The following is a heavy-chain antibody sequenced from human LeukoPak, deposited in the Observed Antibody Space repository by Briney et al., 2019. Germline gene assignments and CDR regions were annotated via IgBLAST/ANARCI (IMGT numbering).Heavy chain of an antibody. J-gene: IGHJ5*02. CDR3: ARRGGWFDP. D-gene: IGHD2-15*01. CDR1: GGPFSGYY. Sequence: PSETLSLTCAVYGGPFSGYYWSWIRQPPGKGLEWIGEINHSGSTNYNPSLKSRVTISVDTSKNQFSLKLSSVTAADTAVYYCARRGGWFDPWGQGTLVTVSS. CDR2: INHSGST. V-gene: IGHV4-34*01.